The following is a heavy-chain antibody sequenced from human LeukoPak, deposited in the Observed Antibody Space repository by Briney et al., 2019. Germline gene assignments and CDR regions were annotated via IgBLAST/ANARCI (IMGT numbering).Heavy chain of an antibody. Sequence: PSETLSLTCTVSGGSISSYYWSWIRQPPGKGLEWIGYIYYSGSTNYNPSLKSRVTISVDTSKNQFSLKLSSVTAADTAVYYCARLRIPMGIDYWGQGTLVTVSS. CDR2: IYYSGST. CDR1: GGSISSYY. V-gene: IGHV4-59*08. J-gene: IGHJ4*02. CDR3: ARLRIPMGIDY. D-gene: IGHD7-27*01.